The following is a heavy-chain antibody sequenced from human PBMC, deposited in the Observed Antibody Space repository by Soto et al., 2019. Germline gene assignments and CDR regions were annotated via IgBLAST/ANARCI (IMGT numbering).Heavy chain of an antibody. CDR2: IFYSGSA. D-gene: IGHD5-18*01. CDR3: ARSPYSYGFNL. J-gene: IGHJ4*02. Sequence: PSETLSLTCTVSGCSVSSDYHYWNWIRQPPGKGLEWIGYIFYSGSAFYNPSLQSRVTISVDTSNNQFSLKMKSVTAADTAVYYCARSPYSYGFNLWGQGTLVNVSS. V-gene: IGHV4-30-4*01. CDR1: GCSVSSDYHY.